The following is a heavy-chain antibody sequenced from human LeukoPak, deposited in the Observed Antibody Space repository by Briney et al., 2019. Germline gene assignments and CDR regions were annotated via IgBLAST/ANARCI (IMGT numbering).Heavy chain of an antibody. J-gene: IGHJ6*03. CDR3: ARDQVSSYGTETNYYYYYMDV. D-gene: IGHD5-18*01. CDR1: GFTFTGYY. V-gene: IGHV1-2*02. Sequence: GASVKVSCKASGFTFTGYYMHWVRQAPGQGLEWMGWINPNSGGTNYAQKFQGRVTMTRDTSISTAYMELSRLRSDDTAVYYCARDQVSSYGTETNYYYYYMDVWGKGTTVTVSS. CDR2: INPNSGGT.